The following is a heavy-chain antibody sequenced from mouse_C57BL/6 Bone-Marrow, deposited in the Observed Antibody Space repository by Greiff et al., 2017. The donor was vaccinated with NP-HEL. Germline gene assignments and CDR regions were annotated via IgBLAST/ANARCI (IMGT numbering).Heavy chain of an antibody. CDR1: GYTFTSYW. J-gene: IGHJ2*01. V-gene: IGHV1-64*01. D-gene: IGHD2-5*01. CDR2: IHPNSGST. CDR3: ARPYYSNYEDY. Sequence: QVQLQHPGAELVKPGASVKLSCKASGYTFTSYWMHWVKQRPGQGLEWIGMIHPNSGSTNYNEKFKSKATLTVDKSSSTAYMQLSSLTSEDSAVYYCARPYYSNYEDYWGQGTTLTVSS.